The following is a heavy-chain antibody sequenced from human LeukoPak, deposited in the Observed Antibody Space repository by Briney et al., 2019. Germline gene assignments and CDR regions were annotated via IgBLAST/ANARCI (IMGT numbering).Heavy chain of an antibody. Sequence: PSETLALTCTVSGDPISGYSNYKWSWIRRPPGKGLEWIGYIYYHGSTNYNPSLKSRVTISVDTSKNQFSLKLSSVTAADTAVYYCAREYSGFDYWGQGTLVTVSS. J-gene: IGHJ4*02. D-gene: IGHD6-13*01. CDR2: IYYHGST. CDR1: GDPISGYSNYK. CDR3: AREYSGFDY. V-gene: IGHV4-61*01.